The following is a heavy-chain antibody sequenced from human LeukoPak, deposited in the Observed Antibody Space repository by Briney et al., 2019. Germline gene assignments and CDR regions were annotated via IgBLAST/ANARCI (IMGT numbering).Heavy chain of an antibody. D-gene: IGHD3-10*01. J-gene: IGHJ4*02. CDR2: IYYSGST. CDR1: GGSISSGGYY. Sequence: PSQTLSLTRTVSGGSISSGGYYWSWIRQHPGKGLEWIGYIYYSGSTYYNPSLKSRVTISVDTSKNQFSLKLSSVTAADTAVYYCARDTMVRGVSNFDYWGQGTLVTVSS. V-gene: IGHV4-31*03. CDR3: ARDTMVRGVSNFDY.